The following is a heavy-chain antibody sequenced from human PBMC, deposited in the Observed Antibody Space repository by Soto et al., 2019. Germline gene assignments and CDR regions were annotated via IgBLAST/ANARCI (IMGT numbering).Heavy chain of an antibody. D-gene: IGHD4-17*01. CDR3: ASFRRYGDYVFAFCDY. CDR1: GGSISSSSYY. Sequence: SETLSLTCTVSGGSISSSSYYWGWIRQPPGKGLEWIGSIYYSGSTYYNPSLKSRVTISVDTSKTQFSLKLSSVTAADTAVYYCASFRRYGDYVFAFCDYWGQGTLVTVSS. J-gene: IGHJ4*02. CDR2: IYYSGST. V-gene: IGHV4-39*01.